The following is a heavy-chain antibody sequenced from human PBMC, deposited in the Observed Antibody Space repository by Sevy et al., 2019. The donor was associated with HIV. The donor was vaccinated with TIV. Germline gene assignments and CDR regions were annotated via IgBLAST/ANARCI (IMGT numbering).Heavy chain of an antibody. Sequence: GGSLRLSCAASGFTFSSYAMHWVRQAPGKGLEWVAVISYDGSNKYYADSVKGRFTISRDNSKNTLYLQMNGLRAEDTAVYYCAREYDSSGYYYYFDYWGQGTLVTVS. CDR1: GFTFSSYA. J-gene: IGHJ4*02. V-gene: IGHV3-30-3*01. D-gene: IGHD3-22*01. CDR2: ISYDGSNK. CDR3: AREYDSSGYYYYFDY.